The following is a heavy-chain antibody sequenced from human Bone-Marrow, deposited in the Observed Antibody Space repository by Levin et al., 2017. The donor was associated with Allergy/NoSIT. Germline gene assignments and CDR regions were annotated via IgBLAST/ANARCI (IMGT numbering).Heavy chain of an antibody. CDR1: AGSITSSNW. D-gene: IGHD6-19*01. CDR2: IYHSGST. Sequence: SETLSLTCTVSAGSITSSNWWSWVRQSPGTGLEWIGEIYHSGSTNYNPSLKSRVTISVDTSKNQFSLKLTSVTAADTAVYYCAREAAGWIRLNYYFYMDVWGKGTTVTVSS. V-gene: IGHV4-4*02. J-gene: IGHJ6*03. CDR3: AREAAGWIRLNYYFYMDV.